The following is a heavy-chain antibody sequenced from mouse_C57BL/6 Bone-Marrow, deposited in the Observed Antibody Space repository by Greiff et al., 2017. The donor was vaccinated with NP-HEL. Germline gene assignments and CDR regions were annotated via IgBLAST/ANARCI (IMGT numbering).Heavy chain of an antibody. J-gene: IGHJ3*01. CDR2: IRNKANGYTS. CDR3: ARYEAYYSNYALAY. D-gene: IGHD2-5*01. CDR1: GFTFTDYY. Sequence: EVKLMESGGGLVKPGGSLSLSCAASGFTFTDYYMSWVRQPPGKALEWFGVIRNKANGYTSEYSSSVKGRFTISRDDSQSILYLQMDALRDEDSATYYCARYEAYYSNYALAYWGQGTLVTVSA. V-gene: IGHV7-3*01.